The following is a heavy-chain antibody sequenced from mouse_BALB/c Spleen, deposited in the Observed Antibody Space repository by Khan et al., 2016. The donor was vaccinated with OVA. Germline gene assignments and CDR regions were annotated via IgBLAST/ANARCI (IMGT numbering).Heavy chain of an antibody. D-gene: IGHD2-14*01. Sequence: VQLKQSGPGLVKPSQSLSLTCTVTGYSITSDYAWNWIRQFPGNTLDWVGYISSTGSTSSNPSLKSRISITRDTSKNQFFLQLKSVTSEDTATYYCARSVYYSYGYALDYWGRGTSVTVSS. CDR3: ARSVYYSYGYALDY. V-gene: IGHV3-2*02. J-gene: IGHJ4*01. CDR1: GYSITSDYA. CDR2: ISSTGST.